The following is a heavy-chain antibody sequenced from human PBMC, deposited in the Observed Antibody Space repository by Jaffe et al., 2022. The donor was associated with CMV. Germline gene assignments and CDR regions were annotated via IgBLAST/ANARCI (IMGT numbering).Heavy chain of an antibody. V-gene: IGHV3-64D*06. CDR2: ISSNGGST. CDR1: GFTFSSYA. D-gene: IGHD2-15*01. CDR3: VKSPSLLLGYFDY. Sequence: EVQLVESGGGLVQPGGSLRLSCSASGFTFSSYAMHWVRQAPGKGLEYVSAISSNGGSTYYADSVKGRFTISRDNSKNTLYLQMSSLRAEDTAVYYCVKSPSLLLGYFDYWGQGTLVTVSS. J-gene: IGHJ4*02.